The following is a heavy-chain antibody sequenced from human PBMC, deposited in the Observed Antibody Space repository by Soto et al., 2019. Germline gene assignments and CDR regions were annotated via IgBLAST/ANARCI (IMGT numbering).Heavy chain of an antibody. CDR2: MSYDGSNK. D-gene: IGHD3-16*01. V-gene: IGHV3-30-3*01. Sequence: QGQLVESGGGVVQPGRSLSLSCAASGFTFSSYAMHWVRRAPGKGLEWMAVMSYDGSNKYYADSVKGRFTISRDNSKNTLYLQMNSLRPEDTALYYCARDGGAYWGQGTLVIVSS. CDR3: ARDGGAY. CDR1: GFTFSSYA. J-gene: IGHJ4*02.